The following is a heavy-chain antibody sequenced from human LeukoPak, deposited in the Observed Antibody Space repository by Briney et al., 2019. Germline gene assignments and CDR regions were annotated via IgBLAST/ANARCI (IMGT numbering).Heavy chain of an antibody. CDR2: IYYRGST. CDR3: ARCGYYDFWSGYNPATFDS. Sequence: RSETLSLTCSVWGGSISSGNYYGGWIRQPPGKVVEWNGSIYYRGSTYYNTSLKSRLNISLDTSKNQFSLKLSSVTGADTAVYYCARCGYYDFWSGYNPATFDSWGQGTLVTVSS. V-gene: IGHV4-39*01. D-gene: IGHD3-3*01. J-gene: IGHJ4*02. CDR1: GGSISSGNYY.